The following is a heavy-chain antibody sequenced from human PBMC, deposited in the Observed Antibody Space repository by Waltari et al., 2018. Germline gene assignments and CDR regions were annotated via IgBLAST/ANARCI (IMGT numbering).Heavy chain of an antibody. Sequence: QVQLQQWGAGLLKTSETLSLTCTDHGGSFSGYYWSGIRQPPGKGREWIGEINHCGSTNYNPSLKSRVTLSVDTSKNQFSLKLSSVTAADTAVYYCARVRDCTGGVCVRWFDPWGQGTLVTVSS. V-gene: IGHV4-34*01. CDR3: ARVRDCTGGVCVRWFDP. CDR2: INHCGST. D-gene: IGHD2-8*02. CDR1: GGSFSGYY. J-gene: IGHJ5*02.